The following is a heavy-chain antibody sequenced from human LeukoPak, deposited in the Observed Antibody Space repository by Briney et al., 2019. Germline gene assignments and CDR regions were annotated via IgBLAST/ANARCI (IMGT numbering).Heavy chain of an antibody. J-gene: IGHJ6*03. Sequence: ASVKVSCKASGYTFTSYGISWVRQAPGQGLEWMGWMNPNSGNTGYAQKFQGRVTMTRNTSISTAYMELSSLRSEDTAVYYCARFPSGSYSHYYYYYMDVWGKGTTVTISS. D-gene: IGHD3-10*01. V-gene: IGHV1-8*02. CDR2: MNPNSGNT. CDR3: ARFPSGSYSHYYYYYMDV. CDR1: GYTFTSYG.